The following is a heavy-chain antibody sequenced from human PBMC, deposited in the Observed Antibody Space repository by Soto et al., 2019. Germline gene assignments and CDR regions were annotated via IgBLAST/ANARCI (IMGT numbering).Heavy chain of an antibody. CDR3: ARGGGVATTGDDY. J-gene: IGHJ4*02. Sequence: QLQLQESGSGLVKPSQTLSLTCAVSGGSINTATHSWSWIRQPPGKGLDWIGYIYHSGSTYYNPSVKSRVTLSIDKCSTQFSLRLSSVTAAGTAVYYGARGGGVATTGDDYWGQGILVTVSS. CDR1: GGSINTATHS. D-gene: IGHD1-26*01. CDR2: IYHSGST. V-gene: IGHV4-30-2*01.